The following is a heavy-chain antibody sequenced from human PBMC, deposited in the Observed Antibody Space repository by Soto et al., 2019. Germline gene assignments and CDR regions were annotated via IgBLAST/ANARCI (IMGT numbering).Heavy chain of an antibody. Sequence: QVQLVQSGAEVKKPGSSVKVSCKASGGTFSSYTISWVRQAPGQGLEWMGRIIPILGIANYAQKFQGRVTITADKSTSTAYMELSSLRSEDTAVYYCARVDCSSTSCPLAPDYWGQGTLVTVSS. CDR1: GGTFSSYT. V-gene: IGHV1-69*02. J-gene: IGHJ4*02. CDR2: IIPILGIA. D-gene: IGHD2-2*01. CDR3: ARVDCSSTSCPLAPDY.